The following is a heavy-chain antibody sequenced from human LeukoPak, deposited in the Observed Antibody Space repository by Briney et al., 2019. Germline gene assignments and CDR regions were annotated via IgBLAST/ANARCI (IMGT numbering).Heavy chain of an antibody. D-gene: IGHD7-27*01. CDR3: ARGPLTGSMLGDFDY. J-gene: IGHJ4*02. CDR2: INWNGDST. Sequence: RTGGSLRLSCAASGFTFDDYGMSWVRQAPGKGLEWVSGINWNGDSTDYADSVKGRFTISRDNARNSLYVQMNSLRAEDTALYYCARGPLTGSMLGDFDYWGQGTLVTVSS. V-gene: IGHV3-20*04. CDR1: GFTFDDYG.